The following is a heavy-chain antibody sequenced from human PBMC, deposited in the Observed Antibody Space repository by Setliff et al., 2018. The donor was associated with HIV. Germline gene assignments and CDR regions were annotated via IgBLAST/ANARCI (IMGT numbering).Heavy chain of an antibody. Sequence: QAGGSLRLSCYASGFTFSSYWMHWVRQAPGKGLVWVSRINNDGSITNYADFVKGRFTMSRDSAKNTLYLQMNSLRVADTAVYYCVKWNYPNSWGQGTLVTDSS. CDR2: INNDGSIT. V-gene: IGHV3-74*01. CDR3: VKWNYPNS. D-gene: IGHD1-7*01. CDR1: GFTFSSYW. J-gene: IGHJ4*02.